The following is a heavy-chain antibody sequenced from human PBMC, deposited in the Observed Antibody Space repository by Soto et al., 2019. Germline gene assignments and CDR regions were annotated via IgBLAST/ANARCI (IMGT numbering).Heavy chain of an antibody. Sequence: GASVKVSCKASGGTFSSYAISLVRQAPGRGLEWMGGIIPIFGTANYAQKFQGRVTITADESTSTAYMELSSLRSEDTAVYYCARGAYGSGSYYNIGYYGMDVWGQGTTVTVSS. V-gene: IGHV1-69*13. J-gene: IGHJ6*02. CDR2: IIPIFGTA. D-gene: IGHD3-10*01. CDR1: GGTFSSYA. CDR3: ARGAYGSGSYYNIGYYGMDV.